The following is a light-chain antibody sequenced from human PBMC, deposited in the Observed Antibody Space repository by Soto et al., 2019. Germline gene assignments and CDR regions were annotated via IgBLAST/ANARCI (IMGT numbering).Light chain of an antibody. CDR2: GTS. Sequence: EIVLTQSPGTLSLSPGERATLSCRASQNVSSSYFAWYQQKPGQAPRLLIYGTSSRATGIPDRFSGSGSGTDFTLTISRLEPEDFAVYYCQQYGSSPLTFGQGTRVEI. CDR3: QQYGSSPLT. V-gene: IGKV3-20*01. J-gene: IGKJ1*01. CDR1: QNVSSSY.